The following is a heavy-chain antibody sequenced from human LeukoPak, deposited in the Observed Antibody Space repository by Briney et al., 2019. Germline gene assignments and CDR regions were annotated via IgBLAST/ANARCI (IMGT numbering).Heavy chain of an antibody. V-gene: IGHV4-30-4*01. CDR2: IYYSGTT. D-gene: IGHD3-10*01. J-gene: IGHJ4*02. CDR1: GCSISSGDYF. Sequence: SQTLSLTCTVSGCSISSGDYFWSWIRQPPGKGLEWSGYIYYSGTTYYNPSLKSRVTISVDTSKNQFSLKLTSVTAADTAVYFCARGPYGSGRYYWGQGTLVTVSS. CDR3: ARGPYGSGRYY.